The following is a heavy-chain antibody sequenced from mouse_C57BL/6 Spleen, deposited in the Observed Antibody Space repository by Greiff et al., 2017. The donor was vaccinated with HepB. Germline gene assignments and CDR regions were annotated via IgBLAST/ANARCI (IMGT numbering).Heavy chain of an antibody. CDR2: ISDGGSYT. CDR3: ARGGMDY. Sequence: EVHLVESGGGLVKPGGSLKLSCAASGFTFSSYAMSWVRQTPEKRLEWVATISDGGSYTYYPDNVKGRFTISRDNAKNNLYLQMSNLKSEDTALYYCARGGMDYWGQGTSVTVSS. CDR1: GFTFSSYA. V-gene: IGHV5-4*01. J-gene: IGHJ4*01.